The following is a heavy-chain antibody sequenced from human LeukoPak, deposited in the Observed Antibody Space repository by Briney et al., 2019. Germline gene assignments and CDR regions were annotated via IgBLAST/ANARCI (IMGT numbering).Heavy chain of an antibody. D-gene: IGHD3-3*01. CDR2: ISYDGSNK. V-gene: IGHV3-30-3*01. J-gene: IGHJ4*02. CDR1: GFTFSSYA. CDR3: AKDTSGYSDY. Sequence: GGSLRLSYAASGFTFSSYAMHWVRQAPGKGLEWVAVISYDGSNKYYADSVKGRFTISRDNSKNSLYLQMNSLRGEDTAVYYCAKDTSGYSDYWGQGTLVTVSS.